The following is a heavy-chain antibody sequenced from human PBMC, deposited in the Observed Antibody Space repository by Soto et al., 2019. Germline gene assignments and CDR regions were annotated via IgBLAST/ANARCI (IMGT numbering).Heavy chain of an antibody. Sequence: GGSLRLSCAASGFTFSSYAMHRVRQAPGKGLEWVAVISYDGSNKYYADSVKGRFTISRDNSKNTLYLQMNSLRAEDTAVYYCARAYGDYWYFDLWGRGTLVTVSS. J-gene: IGHJ2*01. CDR1: GFTFSSYA. V-gene: IGHV3-30-3*01. D-gene: IGHD4-17*01. CDR3: ARAYGDYWYFDL. CDR2: ISYDGSNK.